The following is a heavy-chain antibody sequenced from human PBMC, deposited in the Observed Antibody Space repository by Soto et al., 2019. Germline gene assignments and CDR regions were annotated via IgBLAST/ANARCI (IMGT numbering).Heavy chain of an antibody. V-gene: IGHV4-30-4*01. Sequence: LSLTCTVSGGSISSGGDVWGWIRQPPGKGLEWIGFGFYSGSTYYNPSLKSRVDISIDTSKNQFSLRLNSVTAADTAVYYCAGEGTRGDYGSGSRWGQGTLVTVSS. CDR1: GGSISSGGDV. CDR2: GFYSGST. CDR3: AGEGTRGDYGSGSR. D-gene: IGHD3-10*01. J-gene: IGHJ4*02.